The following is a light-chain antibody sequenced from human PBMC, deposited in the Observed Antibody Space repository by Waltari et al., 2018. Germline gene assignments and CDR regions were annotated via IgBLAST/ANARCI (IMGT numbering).Light chain of an antibody. V-gene: IGKV1-5*01. CDR2: DAS. CDR3: QQYYSYFT. J-gene: IGKJ4*01. Sequence: DIQMTQSPSTLSASVGDRVTITCRARQNIGSLLAWYQQKPGKAPKLLIYDASSLESGVPSRFSGSGSGTEFTLTINSLQPDDFATYSCQQYYSYFTFGGGAKVEIK. CDR1: QNIGSL.